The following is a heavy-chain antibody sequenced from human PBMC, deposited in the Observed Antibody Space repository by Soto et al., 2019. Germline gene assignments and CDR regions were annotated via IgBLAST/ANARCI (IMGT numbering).Heavy chain of an antibody. D-gene: IGHD1-26*01. CDR1: GFTFSTYW. V-gene: IGHV3-74*01. J-gene: IGHJ4*02. CDR3: ANDVGGARDY. CDR2: INLDGSRI. Sequence: GSLRLSCAASGFTFSTYWMHTVRQAPGKGLVWVSHINLDGSRINYADSVKGRFTISRDNAKNTLYLQMNSLRAEDTALYYCANDVGGARDYCGQGTLVTVSS.